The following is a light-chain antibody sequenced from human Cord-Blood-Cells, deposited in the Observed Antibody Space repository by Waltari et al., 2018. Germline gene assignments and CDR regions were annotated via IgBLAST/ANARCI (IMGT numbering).Light chain of an antibody. CDR3: QQYNSYST. V-gene: IGKV1-5*03. J-gene: IGKJ3*01. Sequence: DIQMTQSPSTLSASVGDRVTITCRASQSISSWLAWYQQKPGKAPKLLIYNASSLESGVPSRFSGSGSGTEFTLTISSLQPDDVATYYCQQYNSYSTFGPGTKVDIK. CDR2: NAS. CDR1: QSISSW.